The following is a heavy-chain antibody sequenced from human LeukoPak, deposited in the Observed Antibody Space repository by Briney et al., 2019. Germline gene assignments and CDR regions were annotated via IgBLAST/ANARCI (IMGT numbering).Heavy chain of an antibody. Sequence: ASVKVSCKASGYTFTSYYMHWVRQAPGQGLEWMGIINPSGGSTSYAQKFQGRVTMTRDMSTSTVYMELSSLRSEDTAVYYCAKAGRRSTYYYDSSGSSFDYWGQGTLVTVSS. J-gene: IGHJ4*02. CDR2: INPSGGST. CDR3: AKAGRRSTYYYDSSGSSFDY. D-gene: IGHD3-22*01. CDR1: GYTFTSYY. V-gene: IGHV1-46*01.